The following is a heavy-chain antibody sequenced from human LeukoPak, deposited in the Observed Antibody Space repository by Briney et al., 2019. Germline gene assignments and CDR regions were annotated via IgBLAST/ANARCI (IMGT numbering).Heavy chain of an antibody. CDR2: IYSGGST. CDR1: GFTVSSNY. J-gene: IGHJ4*02. Sequence: GGSLRLSCAASGFTVSSNYMSWVRQAPGKGLEWVSVIYSGGSTYYADSVKGRFTISRDNSKNTLYLQMNSLRAEDAAVYYCAVDSSGYYTFDYWGQGTLVTVSS. D-gene: IGHD3-22*01. V-gene: IGHV3-66*01. CDR3: AVDSSGYYTFDY.